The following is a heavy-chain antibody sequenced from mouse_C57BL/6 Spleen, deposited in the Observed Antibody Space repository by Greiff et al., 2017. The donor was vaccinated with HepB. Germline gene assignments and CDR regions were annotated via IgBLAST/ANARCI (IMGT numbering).Heavy chain of an antibody. CDR3: VRIYYGAIDD. Sequence: EVKLMESGGGLVQPKGSLKLSCAASGFSFNTYAMNWVRQAPGKGLEWVARIRSKSNNYATYYADSVKDRFTISRDDSESMLYLQMNNLKTEDTAIYYCVRIYYGAIDDWGQGTSVTVSS. D-gene: IGHD1-1*01. CDR2: IRSKSNNYAT. J-gene: IGHJ4*01. CDR1: GFSFNTYA. V-gene: IGHV10-1*01.